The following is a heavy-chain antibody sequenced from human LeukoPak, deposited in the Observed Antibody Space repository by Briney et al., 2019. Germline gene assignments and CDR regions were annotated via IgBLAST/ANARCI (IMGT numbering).Heavy chain of an antibody. Sequence: ASVKVSCKASGYTFTSYGISWVRQAPGQGLEWMGWISAYNGNTNYAQKLQGRVTMTTDTPTSTAYMELRSLRSDDTAVYYCARAVGDFDWLSKETPFDYWGQGTLVTVSS. CDR2: ISAYNGNT. J-gene: IGHJ4*02. CDR1: GYTFTSYG. D-gene: IGHD3-9*01. CDR3: ARAVGDFDWLSKETPFDY. V-gene: IGHV1-18*01.